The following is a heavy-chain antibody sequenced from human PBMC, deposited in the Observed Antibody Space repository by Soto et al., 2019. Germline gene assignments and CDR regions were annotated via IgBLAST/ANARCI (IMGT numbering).Heavy chain of an antibody. J-gene: IGHJ4*02. D-gene: IGHD5-18*01. CDR2: FNPSGDRT. Sequence: QVQLVQSGAEVKKPGASVKLSCKASGYIFTTYYMHWVRQAPGQGLEWMGVFNPSGDRTSYAQKFQGRVTMTRDTSTSTVYMELSSLRSEDTAVYYCARGAMVNPMTFDYWGQGTLVTVSS. CDR3: ARGAMVNPMTFDY. V-gene: IGHV1-46*01. CDR1: GYIFTTYY.